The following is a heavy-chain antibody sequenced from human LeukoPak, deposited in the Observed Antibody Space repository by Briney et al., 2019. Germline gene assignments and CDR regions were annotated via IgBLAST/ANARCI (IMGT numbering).Heavy chain of an antibody. J-gene: IGHJ4*02. D-gene: IGHD2-2*01. CDR2: IYTSGST. CDR3: ARGGGYCSSTSCYPFDY. CDR1: GGSISSSSYY. Sequence: SETLSLTCTVSGGSISSSSYYWGWIRQPPGKGLEWIGRIYTSGSTNYNPSLKSRVTMSVDTSKNQFSLKLSSVTAADTAVYYCARGGGYCSSTSCYPFDYWGQGHLVTVSS. V-gene: IGHV4-39*07.